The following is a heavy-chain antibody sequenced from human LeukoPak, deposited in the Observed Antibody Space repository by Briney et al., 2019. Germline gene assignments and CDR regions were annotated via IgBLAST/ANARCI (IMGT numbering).Heavy chain of an antibody. CDR3: ATYGDKRGGYYFDY. J-gene: IGHJ4*02. V-gene: IGHV3-23*01. Sequence: GGSLRLSCAASGLIFNGYNMNWVRQAPGKGLEWVLAISGSGGSTYYADSVKGRFTISRDNSKNTLYLQMNSLRAEDTAVYYCATYGDKRGGYYFDYWGQGTLVTVSS. CDR1: GLIFNGYN. D-gene: IGHD4-17*01. CDR2: ISGSGGST.